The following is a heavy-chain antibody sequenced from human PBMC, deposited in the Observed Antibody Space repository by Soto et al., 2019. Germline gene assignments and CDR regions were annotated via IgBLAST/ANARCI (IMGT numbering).Heavy chain of an antibody. CDR1: GGSISSGDYY. CDR2: IYYSGST. V-gene: IGHV4-30-4*01. D-gene: IGHD3-22*01. Sequence: PSETLSLTCTVSGGSISSGDYYWSWIRQPLGKGLEWIGYIYYSGSTYYNPSLKSRVTISVDTSKNQFSLKLTSVTAADTVVYYCATDKTDSLFDYWGQGTLVTVSS. J-gene: IGHJ4*02. CDR3: ATDKTDSLFDY.